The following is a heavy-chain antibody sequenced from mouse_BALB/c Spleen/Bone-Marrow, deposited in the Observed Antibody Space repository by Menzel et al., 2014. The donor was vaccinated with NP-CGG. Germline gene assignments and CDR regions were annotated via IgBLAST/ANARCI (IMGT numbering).Heavy chain of an antibody. J-gene: IGHJ4*01. D-gene: IGHD4-1*01. V-gene: IGHV14-3*02. CDR3: ARWEYYAMDY. Sequence: VQLQQSGAELVKPGASVKLSCTASGFNIKDTYMHWVKQRPEQGLEWTGRIDPANGNTKYDPKFQGKATITADTSYNTAYLQLSSLTSEDTAVYYCARWEYYAMDYWGQGTSVTVSS. CDR2: IDPANGNT. CDR1: GFNIKDTY.